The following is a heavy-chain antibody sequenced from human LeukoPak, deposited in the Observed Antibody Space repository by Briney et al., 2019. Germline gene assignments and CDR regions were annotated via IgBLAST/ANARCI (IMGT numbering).Heavy chain of an antibody. CDR2: INHSGST. CDR1: GGSFSGYY. J-gene: IGHJ5*02. Sequence: SETLSLTCAVYGGSFSGYYWSWIRQPPGKGLEWIGEINHSGSTNYNPSLKSRVTISVDTSKNQFSLKLSSVTAADTAVYYCAGGWPGEQYNWFDPWGQGTLVTVSS. D-gene: IGHD6-19*01. V-gene: IGHV4-34*01. CDR3: AGGWPGEQYNWFDP.